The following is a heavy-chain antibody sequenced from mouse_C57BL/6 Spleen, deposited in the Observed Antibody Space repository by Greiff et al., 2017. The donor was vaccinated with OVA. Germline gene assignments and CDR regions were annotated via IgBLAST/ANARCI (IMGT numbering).Heavy chain of an antibody. CDR3: ASHLSRSFAY. D-gene: IGHD1-1*01. CDR1: GFLLTSYG. Sequence: VKLVESGPGLVAPSQSLSITCTVSGFLLTSYGVDWVRQPPGKGLEWLGAIWGGGSTNYNSAVMSRLSIWKGNSKSQVFLKMNRLQTDDTAMYNCASHLSRSFAYWGQGTLVTVSA. J-gene: IGHJ3*01. CDR2: IWGGGST. V-gene: IGHV2-9*01.